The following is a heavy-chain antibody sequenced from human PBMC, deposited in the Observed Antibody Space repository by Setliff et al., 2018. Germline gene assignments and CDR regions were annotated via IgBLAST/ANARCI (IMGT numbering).Heavy chain of an antibody. CDR2: INYSGST. Sequence: PSETLSLTCSVLGDSLSSGTQYWAWIRQPPGKGLEWIGNINYSGSTYYNPSLKSRVTMSVDASKNQVSLKVTSVTAEDTAVYYCARHLSYCGETMDVWGKGTTVTVSS. CDR3: ARHLSYCGETMDV. CDR1: GDSLSSGTQY. D-gene: IGHD2-21*01. V-gene: IGHV4-39*01. J-gene: IGHJ6*03.